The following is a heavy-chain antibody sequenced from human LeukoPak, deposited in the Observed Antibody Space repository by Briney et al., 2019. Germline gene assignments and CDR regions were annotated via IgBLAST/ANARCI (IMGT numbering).Heavy chain of an antibody. D-gene: IGHD2-2*02. V-gene: IGHV3-66*01. CDR3: ARDIVVVPAAIEGTGVWFDP. CDR2: IYSGGST. J-gene: IGHJ5*02. CDR1: GFTVSSNY. Sequence: PGGSLRLSCAASGFTVSSNYMSWVRQAPGKGLEWVSVIYSGGSTYYADSVKGRFTISRDNSKNTLYLQMNSLRAEDTAVYYCARDIVVVPAAIEGTGVWFDPWGQGTLVTVSS.